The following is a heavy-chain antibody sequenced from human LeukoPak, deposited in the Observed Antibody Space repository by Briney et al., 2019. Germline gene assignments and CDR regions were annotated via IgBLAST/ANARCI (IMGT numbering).Heavy chain of an antibody. Sequence: GGSLRLSCAASGFTFSNYWMHWVRQAPGKGLVWVSRINTDGKSTSYVDSVKGRFTISRDDSHNTLYLQMNSLRAEDTAVYFCARGGVDYYGSGTYYLMYYFDYWGQGALVTVSS. CDR1: GFTFSNYW. D-gene: IGHD3-10*01. V-gene: IGHV3-74*01. J-gene: IGHJ4*02. CDR3: ARGGVDYYGSGTYYLMYYFDY. CDR2: INTDGKST.